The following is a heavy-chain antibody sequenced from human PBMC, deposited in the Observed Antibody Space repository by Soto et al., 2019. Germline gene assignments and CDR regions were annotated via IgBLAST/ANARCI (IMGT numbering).Heavy chain of an antibody. CDR1: GFTFREYS. CDR2: ISSDGDIT. Sequence: GGSLRLSCSASGFTFREYSMHWVRQAPGKGLQYVSTISSDGDITYYADSVKGRFTISRDNSKNTLYLQMNSLGPEDTAVYYCVKVSTFYDILTGYYSTNFFDPWGQGTLVTVSS. J-gene: IGHJ5*02. D-gene: IGHD3-9*01. CDR3: VKVSTFYDILTGYYSTNFFDP. V-gene: IGHV3-64D*06.